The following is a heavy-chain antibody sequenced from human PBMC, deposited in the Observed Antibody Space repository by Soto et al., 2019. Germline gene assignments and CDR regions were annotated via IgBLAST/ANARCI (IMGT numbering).Heavy chain of an antibody. J-gene: IGHJ4*02. D-gene: IGHD4-4*01. V-gene: IGHV4-59*12. CDR1: GGSISSYY. Sequence: SETLSLTCTVSGGSISSYYWSWIRQPPGKGLEWIGYIYYSGSTNYNPSLKSRVTISVDTSKNQFSLKLSSVTAADTAIYYCVGRLTSIYSYFDSWGQGTTVAVYS. CDR2: IYYSGST. CDR3: VGRLTSIYSYFDS.